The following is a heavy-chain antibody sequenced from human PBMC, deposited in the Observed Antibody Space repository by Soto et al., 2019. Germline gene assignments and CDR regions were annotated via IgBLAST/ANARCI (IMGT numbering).Heavy chain of an antibody. CDR3: ARALYDTDSLPVGAEARYYIMDV. D-gene: IGHD3-22*01. CDR2: IIPIFGPA. Sequence: SVKVSCKASGGTFSSYAISWVRQAPGQGLEWMGGIIPIFGPANYAQRFQGRVSMTRDTSTSTVYMELSSLRSEDTAVYYCARALYDTDSLPVGAEARYYIMDVWGLGTTVTVSS. CDR1: GGTFSSYA. J-gene: IGHJ6*02. V-gene: IGHV1-69*05.